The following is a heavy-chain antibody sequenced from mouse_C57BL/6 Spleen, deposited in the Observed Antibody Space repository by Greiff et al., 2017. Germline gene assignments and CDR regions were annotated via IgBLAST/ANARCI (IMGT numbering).Heavy chain of an antibody. J-gene: IGHJ3*01. V-gene: IGHV5-17*01. CDR2: ISSGSSTI. Sequence: EVHLVESGGGLVKPGGSLKLSCAASGFTFSDYGMHWVRQAPEKGLEWVAYISSGSSTIYYADTVKGRFTISRDNAKNPLFLQMTSLRSEDTAMYYCARPYDVPAWFAYWGQGTLVTVSA. CDR3: ARPYDVPAWFAY. D-gene: IGHD2-12*01. CDR1: GFTFSDYG.